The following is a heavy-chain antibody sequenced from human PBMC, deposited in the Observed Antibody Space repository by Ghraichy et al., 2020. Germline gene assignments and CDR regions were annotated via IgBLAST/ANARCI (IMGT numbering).Heavy chain of an antibody. CDR1: GFTFSSYW. D-gene: IGHD3-22*01. Sequence: GGSLRLSCAASGFTFSSYWMSWVRQAPGKGLEWVANIKQDGSEKYYVDSVKGRFTISRDNAKNSLYLQMNSLRAEDTAVYYCARDGSSGYYSFDPWGQGTLVTVSS. CDR2: IKQDGSEK. CDR3: ARDGSSGYYSFDP. V-gene: IGHV3-7*01. J-gene: IGHJ5*02.